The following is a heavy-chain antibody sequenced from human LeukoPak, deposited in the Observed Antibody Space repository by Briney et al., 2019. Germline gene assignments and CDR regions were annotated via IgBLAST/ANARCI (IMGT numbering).Heavy chain of an antibody. V-gene: IGHV4-34*01. CDR1: GGSFSGYY. J-gene: IGHJ4*02. CDR2: INHSGST. Sequence: SETLSLTCAVYGGSFSGYYWIWIRQPPGKGLEWIGEINHSGSTNYNPSLKSRVTISVDTSKNQFSLKLSSVTAADTAVYYCARGRPVDYWGQGTLVTVSS. CDR3: ARGRPVDY.